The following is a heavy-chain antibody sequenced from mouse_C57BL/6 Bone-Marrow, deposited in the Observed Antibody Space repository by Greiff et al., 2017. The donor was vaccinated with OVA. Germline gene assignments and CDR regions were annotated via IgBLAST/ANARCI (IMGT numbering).Heavy chain of an antibody. J-gene: IGHJ4*01. D-gene: IGHD1-1*01. CDR3: AKRGITTVVSGAMDY. V-gene: IGHV2-5*01. Sequence: QVQLKESGPGLVQPSQSLSITCTVSGFSLTSYGVHWVRQSPGKGLEWLGVIWRGGSTDYNAAFMSRLSITQDNSKSQVFFKMNSLQADDTAIYYCAKRGITTVVSGAMDYWGQGTSVTVSS. CDR2: IWRGGST. CDR1: GFSLTSYG.